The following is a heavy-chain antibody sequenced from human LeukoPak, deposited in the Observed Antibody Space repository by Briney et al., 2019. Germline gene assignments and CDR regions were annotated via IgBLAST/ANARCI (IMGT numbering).Heavy chain of an antibody. CDR3: ARDIAYSSSWSYYYYGMDV. Sequence: PSETLSLTCAVYGGSFSGYYWSGIRQPPGKGLEWIGESNHSGSTNYNPSLKSRVTISVDTSKNQFSLKLSSVTAADTAVYYCARDIAYSSSWSYYYYGMDVWGQGTTVTVSS. D-gene: IGHD6-13*01. CDR1: GGSFSGYY. V-gene: IGHV4-34*01. J-gene: IGHJ6*02. CDR2: SNHSGST.